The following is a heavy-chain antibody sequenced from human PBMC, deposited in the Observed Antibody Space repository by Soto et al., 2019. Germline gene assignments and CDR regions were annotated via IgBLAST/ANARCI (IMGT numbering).Heavy chain of an antibody. V-gene: IGHV4-34*01. J-gene: IGHJ5*02. D-gene: IGHD5-18*01. Sequence: SETLSLTCAVYGGSFSGYYWSWIRQPPGKGLEWIGEINHSGSTNYNPSLKSRVTISVDTSKNQFSLKLSSVTAADTAVYYCARGQGGYSYPNWFDPWGQGTLVTVPQ. CDR2: INHSGST. CDR1: GGSFSGYY. CDR3: ARGQGGYSYPNWFDP.